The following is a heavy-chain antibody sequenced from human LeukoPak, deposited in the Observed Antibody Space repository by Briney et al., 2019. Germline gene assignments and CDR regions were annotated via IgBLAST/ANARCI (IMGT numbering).Heavy chain of an antibody. D-gene: IGHD6-13*01. CDR2: IYSGGST. V-gene: IGHV3-53*01. CDR1: GFTVSSIY. Sequence: HPGGSLRLSCAASGFTVSSIYMSWLRQAPGKGLEWVSVIYSGGSTYYADSVKGRFTISRDNSKNTLYLQMNSLRAEDTAVYYCAREVAAGTSDYWGQGTLVTVSS. CDR3: AREVAAGTSDY. J-gene: IGHJ4*02.